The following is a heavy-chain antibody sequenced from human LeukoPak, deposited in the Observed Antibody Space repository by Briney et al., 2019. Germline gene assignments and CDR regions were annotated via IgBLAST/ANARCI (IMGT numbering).Heavy chain of an antibody. V-gene: IGHV1-8*01. J-gene: IGHJ6*02. D-gene: IGHD3-3*01. CDR2: MNPNSGNT. CDR3: ARGYDFWSGYGVYYYGMDV. Sequence: ASVKVSCKASGYTFTSYDINWVRQAPGQGLEWMGWMNPNSGNTGYAQKFQGRVTINRNTSISTAYMELSSLRSEDTAVYYCARGYDFWSGYGVYYYGMDVWGQGTTVTVSS. CDR1: GYTFTSYD.